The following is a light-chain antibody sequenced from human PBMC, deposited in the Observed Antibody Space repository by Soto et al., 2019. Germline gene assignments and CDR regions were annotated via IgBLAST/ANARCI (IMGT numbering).Light chain of an antibody. J-gene: IGLJ2*01. CDR3: SSSVGGSTLV. Sequence: QSALTQPASVSGSPGQSITISCTGTSSDIGGYNLVSWYQQHPGKVPKVIIYEARKRPPGVSNRFSGSKSDNTASLTISVLQAEDEADYYCSSSVGGSTLVFGGGTKLTVL. V-gene: IGLV2-23*01. CDR1: SSDIGGYNL. CDR2: EAR.